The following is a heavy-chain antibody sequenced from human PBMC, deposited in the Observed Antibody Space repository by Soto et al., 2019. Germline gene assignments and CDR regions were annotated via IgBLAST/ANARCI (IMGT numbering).Heavy chain of an antibody. D-gene: IGHD3-9*01. CDR3: AKDLRYFDSYYFDY. CDR2: ISYDGSNK. V-gene: IGHV3-30*18. Sequence: GALRLSCAASGFTFSSYGMHWVRQAPGKGPEWVAVISYDGSNKYYADSVKGRFTISRDNSKNTLYLQMNSLRAEDTAVYYCAKDLRYFDSYYFDYWGQGTLVTVSS. CDR1: GFTFSSYG. J-gene: IGHJ4*02.